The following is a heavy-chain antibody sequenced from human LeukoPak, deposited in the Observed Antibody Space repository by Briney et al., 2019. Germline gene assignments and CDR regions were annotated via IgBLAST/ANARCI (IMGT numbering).Heavy chain of an antibody. J-gene: IGHJ4*02. D-gene: IGHD3-9*01. CDR1: GGSISSYY. Sequence: SETLSLTCTVSGGSISSYYWSWIRQPPGKGLESIGDIYYSGSTNYNPSLKSRVTISVDTSKNQFSLKLSSVTAADTAVYYCARASHLYDILTGYVLDYWGQGTLVTVSS. CDR2: IYYSGST. CDR3: ARASHLYDILTGYVLDY. V-gene: IGHV4-59*01.